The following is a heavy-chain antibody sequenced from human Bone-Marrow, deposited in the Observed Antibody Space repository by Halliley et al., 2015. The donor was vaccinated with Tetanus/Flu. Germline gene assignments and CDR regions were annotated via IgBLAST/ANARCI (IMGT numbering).Heavy chain of an antibody. CDR2: YGGDPK. CDR1: GFMFPKSD. Sequence: SLRLSCAASGFMFPKSDMHWVRQRPGEGLEWVAYGGDPKHYADSVKGRFTVLRDNSQNTLSLQMNSLRGDDTGVYFCVKANF. CDR3: VKANF. V-gene: IGHV3-30*18. J-gene: IGHJ2*01.